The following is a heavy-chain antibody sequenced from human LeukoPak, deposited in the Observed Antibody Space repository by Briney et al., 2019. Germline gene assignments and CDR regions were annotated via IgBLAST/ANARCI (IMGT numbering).Heavy chain of an antibody. D-gene: IGHD6-13*01. CDR1: GGSISSGGYY. V-gene: IGHV4-31*03. Sequence: PWETLSLTCTVSGGSISSGGYYWSWIRQHPGKGLEWIGYIYYSGSTYYNPSLKSRVTISVDTSKNQFSLKLSSVTAADTAVYYCAKRNRIAAAGTTYNWFDPWGQGTLVTVSS. CDR2: IYYSGST. J-gene: IGHJ5*02. CDR3: AKRNRIAAAGTTYNWFDP.